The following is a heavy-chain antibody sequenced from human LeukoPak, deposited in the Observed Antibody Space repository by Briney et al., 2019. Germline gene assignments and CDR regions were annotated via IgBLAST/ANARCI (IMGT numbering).Heavy chain of an antibody. CDR3: AKESARIFDY. CDR1: GFPFSTYA. V-gene: IGHV3-23*01. Sequence: GALRLSCAASGFPFSTYAMSWVRQAPGKGLEWVSAISGSGGSTYYADSVKGRFTISRDNSKNTLYLQMNSLRAEDTAVYYCAKESARIFDYWGQGTLVTVSS. D-gene: IGHD6-6*01. CDR2: ISGSGGST. J-gene: IGHJ4*02.